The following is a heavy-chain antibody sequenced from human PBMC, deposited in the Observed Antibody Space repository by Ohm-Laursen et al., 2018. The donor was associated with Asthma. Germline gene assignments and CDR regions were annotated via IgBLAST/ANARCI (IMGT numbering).Heavy chain of an antibody. V-gene: IGHV4-61*01. CDR3: VREDFDWPPGYCDY. J-gene: IGHJ4*02. D-gene: IGHD3-9*01. CDR1: GDSVSGGNYH. CDR2: VRDSGST. Sequence: GTLSLTCTVSGDSVSGGNYHWSWIRQPPGKGLEWIGYVRDSGSTNYNPSLKSRVSISADTSKNQYSLKVSSVTAADTAVYYCVREDFDWPPGYCDYWGQGTLVTVSS.